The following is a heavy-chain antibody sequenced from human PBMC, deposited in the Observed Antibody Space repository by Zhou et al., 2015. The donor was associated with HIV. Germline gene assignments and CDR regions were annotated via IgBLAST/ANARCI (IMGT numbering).Heavy chain of an antibody. D-gene: IGHD3-16*01. CDR2: LSGSGGSP. CDR1: GFDFRTYD. V-gene: IGHV3-23*04. CDR3: VRDRTATFRGWYFDL. J-gene: IGHJ2*01. Sequence: VQLVESGGGVVQPGRSLRLSCVASGFDFRTYDMHWVRQAPGKGLEWVSSLSGSGGSPHYADSVKGRFTISRDNAKNTLYLQMNSLRGDDTAVYYCVRDRTATFRGWYFDLWGRGTLVTVSS.